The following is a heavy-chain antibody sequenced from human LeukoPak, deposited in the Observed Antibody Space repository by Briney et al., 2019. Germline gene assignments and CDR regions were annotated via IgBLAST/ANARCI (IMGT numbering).Heavy chain of an antibody. CDR2: ISYDGSNK. CDR3: AKDHRLDQYYDFWSGYYFDY. J-gene: IGHJ4*02. Sequence: GGSLRLSCAASGFTFSSYAMHWVRQAPGKGLEWVAVISYDGSNKYYADSVKGRFTISRDNSKNTLYLQMNSLRAEDTAVYYCAKDHRLDQYYDFWSGYYFDYWGQGTLVTVSS. CDR1: GFTFSSYA. V-gene: IGHV3-30-3*01. D-gene: IGHD3-3*01.